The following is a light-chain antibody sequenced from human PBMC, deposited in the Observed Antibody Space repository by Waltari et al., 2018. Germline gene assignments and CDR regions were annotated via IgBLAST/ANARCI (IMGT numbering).Light chain of an antibody. CDR1: RSDVGAYNH. Sequence: QSALTQPASVSGSPGQSITISCTGTRSDVGAYNHVSWFRQYPGKAPELIIYDVYNRPFGVSSRFSGSKSGNTASLTISGLQSGDEGDYYCSSYTDTKTYVFGSGTMVSVV. CDR3: SSYTDTKTYV. V-gene: IGLV2-14*01. J-gene: IGLJ1*01. CDR2: DVY.